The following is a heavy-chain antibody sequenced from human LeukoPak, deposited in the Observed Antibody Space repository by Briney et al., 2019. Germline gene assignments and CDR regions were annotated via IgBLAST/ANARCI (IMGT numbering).Heavy chain of an antibody. Sequence: GGSLRLSCAASGFTFSSDAMTWVRQAPGKGLEWVSAISGGGATTHYADSVKGRFTISRDNSKNTLYLQMDSLRAEDTAVYYCAKRLYCSSSSCYAFDIWGQGTMVTVSS. CDR1: GFTFSSDA. D-gene: IGHD2-2*01. CDR3: AKRLYCSSSSCYAFDI. V-gene: IGHV3-23*01. CDR2: ISGGGATT. J-gene: IGHJ3*02.